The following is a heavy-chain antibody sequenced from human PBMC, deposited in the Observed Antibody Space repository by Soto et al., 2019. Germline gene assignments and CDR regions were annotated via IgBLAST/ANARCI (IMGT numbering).Heavy chain of an antibody. D-gene: IGHD5-18*01. CDR1: GFTFSSYG. J-gene: IGHJ4*02. V-gene: IGHV3-30*18. Sequence: QVQLVESGGGVVQPGRSLRLSCAASGFTFSSYGMHWVRQAPGKGLEWVAVISYEGSNKYYADSVKGRFTISRDNSKNTLYLQMNSLRAEDTAVYYCAKDLRGIQLWLQGDFDYWGQGTLVTVSS. CDR2: ISYEGSNK. CDR3: AKDLRGIQLWLQGDFDY.